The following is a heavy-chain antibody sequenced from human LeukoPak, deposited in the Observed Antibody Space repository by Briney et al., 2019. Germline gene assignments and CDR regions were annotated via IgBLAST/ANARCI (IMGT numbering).Heavy chain of an antibody. J-gene: IGHJ5*02. CDR1: GFTFSDYY. V-gene: IGHV3-11*01. CDR3: ARADSSWYWGWFDP. Sequence: GGSLRLSCAASGFTFSDYYMSWIRQAPGKGLEWISYISSRGDSIQYADSVKGRFTMPRDNAKNSVHLQMSSLRAEDTAVCYCARADSSWYWGWFDPWGQGILVTVSS. D-gene: IGHD6-13*01. CDR2: ISSRGDSI.